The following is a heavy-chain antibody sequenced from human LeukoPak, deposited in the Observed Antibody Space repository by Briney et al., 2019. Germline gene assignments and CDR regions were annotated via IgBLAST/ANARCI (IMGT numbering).Heavy chain of an antibody. CDR1: GFTFSRSW. CDR2: INDDGRTT. CDR3: AKAPVTTYSGAYCYPFDY. Sequence: GGSLRLSCAASGFTFSRSWMHWVRQAPGKGLVWASRINDDGRTTNYADSVKGRFTISRDNAKNTLYLQMNSLRAEDTGVYYCAKAPVTTYSGAYCYPFDYWSQGTLVTVSS. J-gene: IGHJ4*02. V-gene: IGHV3-74*01. D-gene: IGHD2-21*01.